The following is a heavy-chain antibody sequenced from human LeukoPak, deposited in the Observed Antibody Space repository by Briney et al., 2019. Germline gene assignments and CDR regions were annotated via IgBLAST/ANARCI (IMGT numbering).Heavy chain of an antibody. V-gene: IGHV5-10-1*01. CDR3: ARQSPNGLFDY. Sequence: GGSLQISCKGSGYRFTSYWISWGRELPGKGREWMGRIDPSDSYTNYSPSFQGHVTISADKSISTAYLQWSSLKASDTAMYYCARQSPNGLFDYWGQGTLVTVSS. J-gene: IGHJ4*02. CDR2: IDPSDSYT. CDR1: GYRFTSYW. D-gene: IGHD1-1*01.